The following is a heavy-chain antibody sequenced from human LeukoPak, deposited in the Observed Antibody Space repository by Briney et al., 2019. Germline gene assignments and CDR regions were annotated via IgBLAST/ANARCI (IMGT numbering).Heavy chain of an antibody. CDR3: ARDKVVIRAFDI. J-gene: IGHJ3*02. V-gene: IGHV3-43*02. D-gene: IGHD3-22*01. CDR2: ISGDGGST. Sequence: EAGGSLRLSCAASGFTFDDYAMHWVRQAPGKGLEWVSLISGDGGSTYYADSVKGRFTISRDNAKNSLYLQMNSLRAEDTAVYYCARDKVVIRAFDIWGQGTMVTVSS. CDR1: GFTFDDYA.